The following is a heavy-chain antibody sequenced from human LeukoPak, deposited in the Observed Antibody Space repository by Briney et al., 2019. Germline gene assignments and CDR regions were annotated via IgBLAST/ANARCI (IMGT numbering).Heavy chain of an antibody. V-gene: IGHV1-2*02. J-gene: IGHJ4*02. CDR3: ASCYYDSSGYYYFDY. CDR1: GYTFSGHY. D-gene: IGHD3-22*01. Sequence: ASVKVSCKASGYTFSGHYMHWVRQAPGQGLEWMGWIKPSSGATNYAQKFRGRVTMTRDTSNRTSYMELSRLRSDDTDLYYCASCYYDSSGYYYFDYWGQGTLVTVSS. CDR2: IKPSSGAT.